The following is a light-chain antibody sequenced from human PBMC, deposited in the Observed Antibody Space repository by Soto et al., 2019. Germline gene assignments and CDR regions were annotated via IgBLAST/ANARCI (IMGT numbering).Light chain of an antibody. V-gene: IGKV3-15*01. CDR3: QQYNNWPLT. CDR1: ESVSSN. CDR2: GAS. J-gene: IGKJ4*01. Sequence: EKVMTQSPVTLSVSPGERATLSCRASESVSSNLAWYQQKRGQAPRLLIYGASTRATGIPARFSGSRSGTEFTLTISSLQSEDFAVYYCQQYNNWPLTFGGGTKVEI.